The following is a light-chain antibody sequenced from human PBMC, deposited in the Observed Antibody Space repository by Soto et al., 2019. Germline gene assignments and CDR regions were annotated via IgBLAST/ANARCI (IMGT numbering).Light chain of an antibody. CDR3: LQHNAYPRT. V-gene: IGKV1-17*01. Sequence: DLQMTQSPSSLSASVGDRVTITCRASQGIRNDVGWYQQKPGRAPMRLIYAASTLDSGVPSRFSGAGSGTDFTLTISSLQPEDFATYYCLQHNAYPRTFGQGTKLEIK. CDR1: QGIRND. CDR2: AAS. J-gene: IGKJ2*01.